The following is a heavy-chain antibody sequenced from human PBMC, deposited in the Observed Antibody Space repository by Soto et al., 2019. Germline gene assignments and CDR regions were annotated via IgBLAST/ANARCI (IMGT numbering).Heavy chain of an antibody. V-gene: IGHV1-69*01. D-gene: IGHD2-15*01. CDR2: IIPIFGTA. J-gene: IGHJ6*02. Sequence: QVQLVQSGAEVKKPGSSVKVSCKASGGTFSSYAISWVRQAPGQGLEWMGGIIPIFGTANYAQKFQGRVTITADESTSTAYMELSSRRSEDTGVYYCASHIVVVVAAPRHGWNYGMDVWGQGTTVTVSS. CDR3: ASHIVVVVAAPRHGWNYGMDV. CDR1: GGTFSSYA.